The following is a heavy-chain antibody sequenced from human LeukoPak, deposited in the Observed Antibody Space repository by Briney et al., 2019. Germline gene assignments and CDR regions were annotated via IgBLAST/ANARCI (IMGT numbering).Heavy chain of an antibody. J-gene: IGHJ4*02. CDR2: ISYDGSNK. D-gene: IGHD6-19*01. CDR1: GFTFSSYA. Sequence: PGGSLRLSCAASGFTFSSYAMHWVRQAPGKGLEWVAVISYDGSNKYYADSVKGRFTISRDNSKNTLYLQMNSLRAEDTAVYYCAREQVAGPFDYWGQGTLVTVSS. CDR3: AREQVAGPFDY. V-gene: IGHV3-30-3*01.